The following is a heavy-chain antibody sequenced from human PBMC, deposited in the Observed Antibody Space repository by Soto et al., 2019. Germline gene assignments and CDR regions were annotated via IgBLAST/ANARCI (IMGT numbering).Heavy chain of an antibody. CDR3: AGSGTTTSGSYYYYYGMDV. Sequence: QVQLVQSGAEVKKPGSSVKVSCKASGGTFSSYAISWVRQAPGQGLEWMGGIIPIFGTANYAQKFQGRVTITADESTGTAYMELSSLRSEDTAVYYCAGSGTTTSGSYYYYYGMDVWGQGTTVTVSS. CDR1: GGTFSSYA. J-gene: IGHJ6*02. V-gene: IGHV1-69*01. D-gene: IGHD1-7*01. CDR2: IIPIFGTA.